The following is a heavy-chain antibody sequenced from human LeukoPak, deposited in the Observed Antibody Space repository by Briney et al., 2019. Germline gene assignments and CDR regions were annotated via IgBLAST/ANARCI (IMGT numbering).Heavy chain of an antibody. CDR2: ISGSGTT. D-gene: IGHD2-21*01. V-gene: IGHV3-11*01. CDR3: ARGGLQAGGSARNDY. CDR1: RFTFSDYY. J-gene: IGHJ4*02. Sequence: GGSLRLSCAASRFTFSDYYMSWIRQAPGKGLEWVSYISGSGTTYYADSVKGRFTISRDNAQNSLYMQMNSLRAEDTAVYYCARGGLQAGGSARNDYWGQGTLVTVSS.